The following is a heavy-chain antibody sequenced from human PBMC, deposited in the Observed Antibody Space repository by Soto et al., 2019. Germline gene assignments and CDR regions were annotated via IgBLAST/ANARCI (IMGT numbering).Heavy chain of an antibody. D-gene: IGHD2-15*01. V-gene: IGHV1-69*01. Sequence: QVQLVQSGAEVKKPGSSVKVSCKASGGTFSSYAISWVRQAPGQGLEWMGGIIPIFGTANYAQKFQGRVPITADESTSPAYMELSSLRSEDTAVYYCARDLILGYCSGGSCYSSDDAFDIWGQGTMVTVSS. J-gene: IGHJ3*02. CDR3: ARDLILGYCSGGSCYSSDDAFDI. CDR2: IIPIFGTA. CDR1: GGTFSSYA.